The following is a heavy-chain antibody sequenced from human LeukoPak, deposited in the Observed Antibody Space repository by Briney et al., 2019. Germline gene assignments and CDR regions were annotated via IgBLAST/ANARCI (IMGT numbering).Heavy chain of an antibody. J-gene: IGHJ6*02. CDR3: ARDFSVTAGLDV. D-gene: IGHD5/OR15-5a*01. V-gene: IGHV3-7*03. Sequence: GGSLRLSCVDSGFTFSNYWMNWVRQAPGKGLEWLANIKQDGSDTHYVDSVKGRFTISRDNSKNSLYLQMNSLRADDTAVYYCARDFSVTAGLDVWGQGTTVTVSS. CDR1: GFTFSNYW. CDR2: IKQDGSDT.